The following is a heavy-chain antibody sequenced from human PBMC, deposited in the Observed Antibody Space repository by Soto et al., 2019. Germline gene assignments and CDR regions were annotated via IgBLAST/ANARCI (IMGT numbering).Heavy chain of an antibody. CDR1: GGSISSGGYS. J-gene: IGHJ4*02. V-gene: IGHV4-61*08. Sequence: PSETLSLTCAVSGGSISSGGYSWSWIRQPPGKGLEWIGYIYYSGSTNYNPSLKSRVTISVDTSKNQFSLMLNSVTAADTAVYYCVRGGYSSDWFYQYSFDYWGQGTLVTVSS. CDR3: VRGGYSSDWFYQYSFDY. CDR2: IYYSGST. D-gene: IGHD6-19*01.